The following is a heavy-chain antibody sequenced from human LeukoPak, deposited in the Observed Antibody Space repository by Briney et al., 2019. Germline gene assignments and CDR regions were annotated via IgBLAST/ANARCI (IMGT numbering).Heavy chain of an antibody. CDR1: GFTFSHYA. V-gene: IGHV3-33*06. CDR2: IWYDGSHD. D-gene: IGHD2-2*01. CDR3: AKEGDYCSSSGCHKRGTDY. J-gene: IGHJ4*02. Sequence: GTSLRLSCAASGFTFSHYAMHWVRQAPGKGLEWVAVIWYDGSHDTYTDSVKGRFTVSRDNFKNALHLQMNSLRVEDTAVYYCAKEGDYCSSSGCHKRGTDYWGQGTLVTVSS.